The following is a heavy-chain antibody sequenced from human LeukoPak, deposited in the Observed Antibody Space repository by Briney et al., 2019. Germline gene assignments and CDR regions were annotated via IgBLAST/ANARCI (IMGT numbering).Heavy chain of an antibody. Sequence: ATVKISCKVSGYTFTDYYMHWVQQAPGKGLEWMGLVDPVDGETIYAEKFQGRVTITADTSTDTAYMELSSLRSEDTAVYYCATVDVVPAAISLGVNIWGQGTMVTVSS. D-gene: IGHD2-2*01. V-gene: IGHV1-69-2*01. CDR1: GYTFTDYY. CDR2: VDPVDGET. CDR3: ATVDVVPAAISLGVNI. J-gene: IGHJ3*02.